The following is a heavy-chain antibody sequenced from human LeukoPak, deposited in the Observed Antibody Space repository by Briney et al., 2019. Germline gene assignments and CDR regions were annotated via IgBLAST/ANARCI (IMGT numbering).Heavy chain of an antibody. D-gene: IGHD3-3*01. J-gene: IGHJ6*02. CDR3: ARGVYDFWSGYYSDYRGMDV. Sequence: SGGSLRLSCAASGFTFSGYAMHWVRQAPGKGLEYVSAISSNGGSTYYANSVKGRFTISRDNSKNTLYLQMGSLRAEDMAVYYCARGVYDFWSGYYSDYRGMDVWGQGTTVTVSS. CDR1: GFTFSGYA. CDR2: ISSNGGST. V-gene: IGHV3-64*01.